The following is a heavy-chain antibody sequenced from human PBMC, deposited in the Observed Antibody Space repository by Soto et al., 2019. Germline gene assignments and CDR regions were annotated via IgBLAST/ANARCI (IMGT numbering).Heavy chain of an antibody. CDR2: ISSSGSTI. Sequence: PGGSLRLSCAASGFTFSSYEMNWVRQAPGKGLEWVSYISSSGSTIYYADSVKGRFTISRDNAKNSLYLQMNSLRAEDTAVYYCARLDGRLTGTTQNWGQVTLVTVSS. CDR3: ARLDGRLTGTTQN. D-gene: IGHD1-7*01. V-gene: IGHV3-48*03. CDR1: GFTFSSYE. J-gene: IGHJ4*02.